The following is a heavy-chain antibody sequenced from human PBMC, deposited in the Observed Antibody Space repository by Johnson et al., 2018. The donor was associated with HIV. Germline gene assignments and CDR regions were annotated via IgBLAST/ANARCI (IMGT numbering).Heavy chain of an antibody. CDR2: INWNGGST. J-gene: IGHJ3*01. CDR3: TRDPGVVITTDGFDV. V-gene: IGHV3-20*04. CDR1: GFNFDDYG. D-gene: IGHD3-22*01. Sequence: VQLVESGGGVVRPGGSLRLSCAASGFNFDDYGMTWVRQAPGKGLEWVSGINWNGGSTGYADSVKGRFTISRDNVKNTLHLQMTGLRVEDSAIYYCTRDPGVVITTDGFDVWGQGTMVIVSA.